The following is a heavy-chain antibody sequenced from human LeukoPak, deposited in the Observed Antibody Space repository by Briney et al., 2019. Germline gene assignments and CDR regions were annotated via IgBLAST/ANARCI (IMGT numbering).Heavy chain of an antibody. Sequence: PSETLSLTCTVSGGSISSSSYYWGWIRQPPGKGLEGIGSIYYSGSTYYNPSLKSRLTISVDTSKNHFSLKLRSVTAPETPVYYCARLSDYGDDGPYSYMAVWGKGTPVTASS. J-gene: IGHJ6*03. V-gene: IGHV4-39*02. CDR3: ARLSDYGDDGPYSYMAV. CDR2: IYYSGST. CDR1: GGSISSSSYY. D-gene: IGHD4-17*01.